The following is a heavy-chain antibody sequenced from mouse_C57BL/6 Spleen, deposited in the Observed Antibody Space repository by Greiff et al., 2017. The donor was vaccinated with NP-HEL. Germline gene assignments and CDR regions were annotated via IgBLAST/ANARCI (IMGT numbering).Heavy chain of an antibody. CDR2: FYPGSGSI. Sequence: QVQLQQSGAELVKPGASVKLSCKASGYTFTEYTIHWVKQRSGQGLEWIGWFYPGSGSIKYNEKFKDKATLTADKSSSTVYMELSRLTSEDSAVYFCARQRGYYGSSYKDAMDYWGQGTSVTVSS. CDR3: ARQRGYYGSSYKDAMDY. D-gene: IGHD1-1*01. J-gene: IGHJ4*01. V-gene: IGHV1-62-2*01. CDR1: GYTFTEYT.